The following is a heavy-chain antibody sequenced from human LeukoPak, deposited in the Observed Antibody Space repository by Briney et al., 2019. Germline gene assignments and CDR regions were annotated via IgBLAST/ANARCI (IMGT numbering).Heavy chain of an antibody. Sequence: GASVKVSCKVSGYTLTELSMHWVRQAPGKGLEWMGGFDPEDGETIYAQKFQGRVTMTEDTPTDTAYMELSSLRSEDTAVYYCATRGSSIAVADYFDYWGQGTLVTVSS. J-gene: IGHJ4*02. CDR3: ATRGSSIAVADYFDY. D-gene: IGHD6-19*01. V-gene: IGHV1-24*01. CDR2: FDPEDGET. CDR1: GYTLTELS.